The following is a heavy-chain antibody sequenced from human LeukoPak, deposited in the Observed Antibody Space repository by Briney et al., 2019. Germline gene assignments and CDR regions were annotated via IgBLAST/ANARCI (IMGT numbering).Heavy chain of an antibody. CDR2: IYSDGST. CDR3: ARAPYGDNGYTAEVADY. CDR1: GFTLRRDY. J-gene: IGHJ4*02. V-gene: IGHV3-53*01. D-gene: IGHD3-16*01. Sequence: GGSLRLSRADSGFTLRRDYMRTVRQAPGKGGKWVSVIYSDGSTYHTESMKGRFTISREKSKKTIYLHMNSLRAEDTAVYYCARAPYGDNGYTAEVADYWCQGTLVTVSS.